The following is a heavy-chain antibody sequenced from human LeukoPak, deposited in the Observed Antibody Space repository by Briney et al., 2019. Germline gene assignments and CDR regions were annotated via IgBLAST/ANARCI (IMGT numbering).Heavy chain of an antibody. CDR3: ARAAWDYYDSSGYYYDY. CDR2: ISYDGSNK. Sequence: GGSLRLSCAASGFTFSSYAMHWVRQAPGKGLEWVAVISYDGSNKYYADSVKSRFTISRDNSKNTLYLQMNSLRAEDTAVYYCARAAWDYYDSSGYYYDYWGQGTLVTVSS. J-gene: IGHJ4*02. CDR1: GFTFSSYA. D-gene: IGHD3-22*01. V-gene: IGHV3-30-3*01.